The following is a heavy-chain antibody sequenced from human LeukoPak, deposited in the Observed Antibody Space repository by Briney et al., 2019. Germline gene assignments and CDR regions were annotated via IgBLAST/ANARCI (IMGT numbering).Heavy chain of an antibody. CDR1: GGSISSGGYY. CDR3: AREGEAAAGILDY. D-gene: IGHD6-13*01. J-gene: IGHJ4*02. V-gene: IGHV4-31*03. Sequence: TSSETLSLTCTVSGGSISSGGYYWSWIRQHPGKGLEWIGYIYYSGSTYYNPSLKSRVTISVDTSKNQFSLKLSSVTAADTAVYYCAREGEAAAGILDYWGQGTLVTVSS. CDR2: IYYSGST.